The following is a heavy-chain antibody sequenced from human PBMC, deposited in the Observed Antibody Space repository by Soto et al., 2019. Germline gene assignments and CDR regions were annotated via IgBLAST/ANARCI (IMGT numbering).Heavy chain of an antibody. J-gene: IGHJ4*01. V-gene: IGHV6-1*01. D-gene: IGHD1-26*01. CDR2: TYYRSKWYY. Sequence: PSQTLSLTCAITGDSVSSNSAGWSWVRQSPSRGLEWLGRTYYRSKWYYEYAVSVRGRITVNPDTSKNQYSLQLNSVTPEDTAVYFCARGEQYSGRIFDYWGQGTLVTVSS. CDR1: GDSVSSNSAG. CDR3: ARGEQYSGRIFDY.